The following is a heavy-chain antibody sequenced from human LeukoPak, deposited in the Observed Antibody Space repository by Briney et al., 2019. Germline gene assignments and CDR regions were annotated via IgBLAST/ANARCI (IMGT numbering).Heavy chain of an antibody. Sequence: SETLSLTCTVSGGSISSSSYYWGWIRQPPGKGLEWVGYISYSGYTNYKSSLKSRVTISVDTSKNQFSLKLSSVTAADTAVYYCTRHGRPVGTDWYFDLWGRGTLVTVSS. CDR2: ISYSGYT. D-gene: IGHD6-6*01. CDR3: TRHGRPVGTDWYFDL. CDR1: GGSISSSSYY. J-gene: IGHJ2*01. V-gene: IGHV4-61*05.